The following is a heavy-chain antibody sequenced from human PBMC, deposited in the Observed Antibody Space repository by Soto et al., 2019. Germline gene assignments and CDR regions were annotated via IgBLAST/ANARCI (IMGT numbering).Heavy chain of an antibody. V-gene: IGHV4-59*13. CDR1: AASFSKYY. CDR3: ASVTFGGVVLAH. Sequence: PSETLSLTCTVSAASFSKYYWTWIRQPPGKGLEWIGYIYFNGNTNYNPSPKRRVTISVDTSKKQISLNLTSVTDADTAVYFCASVTFGGVVLAHWGQGTLVTVSS. CDR2: IYFNGNT. D-gene: IGHD3-16*01. J-gene: IGHJ4*02.